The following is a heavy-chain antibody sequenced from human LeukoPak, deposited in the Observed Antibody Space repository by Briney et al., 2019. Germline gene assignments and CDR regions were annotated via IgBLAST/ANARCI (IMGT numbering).Heavy chain of an antibody. CDR2: ISPYNGNT. Sequence: GASVTVSFKASGYNFRNFGIIWVRQAPGQGLEWMGWISPYNGNTNYAQNIQGRVTMTADTSTSTAYMGLRTRKLNDPAVYYGAGDLFEGFEELIFLYGLDVGGQGPTVAVSS. CDR3: AGDLFEGFEELIFLYGLDV. CDR1: GYNFRNFG. J-gene: IGHJ6*02. D-gene: IGHD3-10*01. V-gene: IGHV1-18*01.